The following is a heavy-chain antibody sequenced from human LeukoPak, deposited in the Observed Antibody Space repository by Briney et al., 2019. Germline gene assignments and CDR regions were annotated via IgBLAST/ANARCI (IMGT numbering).Heavy chain of an antibody. J-gene: IGHJ4*02. CDR1: GFTVSSNY. CDR3: ARVYGIAAALDY. D-gene: IGHD6-13*01. Sequence: GGSLRLSCAASGFTVSSNYMSWVRQAPGKGLGWVSVIYSGGSTYYADSVKGRFTISRDNSKNTLYLQMNSLRAEDTAVYYCARVYGIAAALDYWGQGTLVTVSS. CDR2: IYSGGST. V-gene: IGHV3-53*01.